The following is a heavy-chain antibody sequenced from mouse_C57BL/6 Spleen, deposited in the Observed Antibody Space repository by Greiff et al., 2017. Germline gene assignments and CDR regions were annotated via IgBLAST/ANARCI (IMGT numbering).Heavy chain of an antibody. CDR3: TRGGILDYEFAY. J-gene: IGHJ3*01. D-gene: IGHD2-4*01. V-gene: IGHV1-5*01. Sequence: VQLQQSGTVLARPGASVKMSCKTSGYTFTSYWMHWVKQRPGQGLEWIGAIYPGNSETSYNQKFKGKAKLTAVTSASTAYMELSSLTNEDSAVYYCTRGGILDYEFAYWGQGTLVTVSA. CDR2: IYPGNSET. CDR1: GYTFTSYW.